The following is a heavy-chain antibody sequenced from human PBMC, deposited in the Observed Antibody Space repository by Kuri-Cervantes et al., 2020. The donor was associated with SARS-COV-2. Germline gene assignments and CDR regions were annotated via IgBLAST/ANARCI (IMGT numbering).Heavy chain of an antibody. CDR3: ANLYSSS. CDR2: ISGSGGST. Sequence: GESLKISCAASGFTVSSNYMSWVRQAPGKGLEWVSAISGSGGSTYYADSVKGRFTISRDNSKNTLYLQMNSLRAEDTAVYYCANLYSSSWGQGTLVTVSS. J-gene: IGHJ5*02. D-gene: IGHD6-6*01. CDR1: GFTVSSNY. V-gene: IGHV3-23*01.